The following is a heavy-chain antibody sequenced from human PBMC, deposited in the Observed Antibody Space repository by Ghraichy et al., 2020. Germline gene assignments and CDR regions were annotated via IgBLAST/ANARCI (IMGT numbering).Heavy chain of an antibody. CDR3: ARGAPGIAVAPVY. CDR1: GGSISSSSYY. Sequence: SETLSLTCTVSGGSISSSSYYWGWIRQPPGKGLEWIGSIYYRGSTYYNPSLKSRVTISVDTSKNQFSLKLSSVTAADTAVYYCARGAPGIAVAPVYWGQGTLVTVSS. D-gene: IGHD6-19*01. CDR2: IYYRGST. J-gene: IGHJ4*02. V-gene: IGHV4-39*01.